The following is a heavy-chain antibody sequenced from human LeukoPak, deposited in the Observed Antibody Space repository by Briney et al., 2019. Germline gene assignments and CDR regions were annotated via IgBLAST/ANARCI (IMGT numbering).Heavy chain of an antibody. J-gene: IGHJ4*02. D-gene: IGHD4-23*01. CDR2: MNPNNDNT. Sequence: ASVKVSCKASGCTFTNYDINWVRQAAGQGLEWMGYMNPNNDNTGYARKFQGRVTMTRDTSISTAFMELSSLTSEDTAVYYCARGDSVYGGTDYWGQGTLVTVSS. CDR1: GCTFTNYD. V-gene: IGHV1-8*01. CDR3: ARGDSVYGGTDY.